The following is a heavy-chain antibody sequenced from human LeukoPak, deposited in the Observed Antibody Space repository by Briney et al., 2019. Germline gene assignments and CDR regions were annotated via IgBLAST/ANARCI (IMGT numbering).Heavy chain of an antibody. D-gene: IGHD3-10*01. Sequence: ASVKVSCKASGYTFTSFGISWVRQAPGQGLGWMGWISAYNGNTNYAPKLQGRVTMTTDTSTSTGYMELRRLRSDDTAVYYCARDRGSGSQKEFGYWGQGTVVTFSS. V-gene: IGHV1-18*04. J-gene: IGHJ4*02. CDR1: GYTFTSFG. CDR2: ISAYNGNT. CDR3: ARDRGSGSQKEFGY.